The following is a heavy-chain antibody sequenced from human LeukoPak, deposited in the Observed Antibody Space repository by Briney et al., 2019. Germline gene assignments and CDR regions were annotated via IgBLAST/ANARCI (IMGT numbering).Heavy chain of an antibody. CDR3: ARDPIVGASSFDY. V-gene: IGHV3-21*01. Sequence: PGGSLRLSCAASGFTFSSYSMNWVRQAPGRGLEGASSISSSSSYICYADSVKGRFTISRDNAKNSLYLQMNSLRAEDTAVYYCARDPIVGASSFDYWGQGTLVTVSS. CDR2: ISSSSSYI. D-gene: IGHD1-26*01. CDR1: GFTFSSYS. J-gene: IGHJ4*02.